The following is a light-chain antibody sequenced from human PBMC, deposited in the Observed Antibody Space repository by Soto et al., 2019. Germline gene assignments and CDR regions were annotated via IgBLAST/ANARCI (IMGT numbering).Light chain of an antibody. CDR1: QTISSW. V-gene: IGKV1-5*03. Sequence: DIQMTQSPSTLSGSVGDRVTITCRASQTISSWLAWYQQKPGKAPKLLIYKASTLKSGVPSRFSGSGSGTEFTLTISSLQPDDFATYYCKHYNSYSEAFGQGIKVELK. CDR2: KAS. J-gene: IGKJ1*01. CDR3: KHYNSYSEA.